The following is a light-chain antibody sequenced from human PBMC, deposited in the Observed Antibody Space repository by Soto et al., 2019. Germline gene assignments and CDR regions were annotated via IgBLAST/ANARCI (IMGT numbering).Light chain of an antibody. CDR1: QSVSSN. CDR3: QQYINWPT. CDR2: GAS. Sequence: IVVTQSPATLSVSPGERATLSCRASQSVSSNLAWYQQKPGQGPRLLIYGASTRATDIPARFSGSGSGTEFTLTISSLQSEDFAVYFCQQYINWPTFGQGTKVEI. V-gene: IGKV3-15*01. J-gene: IGKJ1*01.